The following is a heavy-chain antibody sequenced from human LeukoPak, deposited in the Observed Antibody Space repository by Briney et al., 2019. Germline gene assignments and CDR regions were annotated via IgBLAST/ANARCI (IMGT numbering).Heavy chain of an antibody. CDR3: TIPPGVGTTTDY. CDR2: INTNSGAT. J-gene: IGHJ4*02. CDR1: GYTFTDYY. V-gene: IGHV1-2*02. D-gene: IGHD1-26*01. Sequence: GASVKVSCKTSGYTFTDYYMRWVRQAPGQGLEWMGWINTNSGATNYAQKFHGRVTMTRDTSITTAYMELSRLRSGDTAVYYCTIPPGVGTTTDYWGQGTLVTVSS.